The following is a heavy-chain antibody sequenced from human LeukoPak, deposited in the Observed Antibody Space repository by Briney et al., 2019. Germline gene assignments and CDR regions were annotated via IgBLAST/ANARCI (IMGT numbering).Heavy chain of an antibody. CDR2: MSYDGSKK. CDR1: GFSFTSYG. CDR3: ARDPLDISRWANAFDI. J-gene: IGHJ3*02. V-gene: IGHV3-30*03. Sequence: PGGSLTLSCAGSGFSFTSYGFHWVRQAPAKALEWVAFMSYDGSKKYGDSVKVRFTISRDNARNTLHLQMNGLRPDDTAVYYCARDPLDISRWANAFDIWGQGTLVTVSS. D-gene: IGHD2-2*03.